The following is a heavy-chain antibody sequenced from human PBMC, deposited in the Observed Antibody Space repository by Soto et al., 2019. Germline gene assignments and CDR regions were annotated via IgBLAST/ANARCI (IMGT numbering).Heavy chain of an antibody. D-gene: IGHD3-22*01. CDR2: INYSGST. Sequence: QVQLQESGPGLVKPSQTLSLTCTVSGGSIGSGSYYWSWIRQHPGKGLEWIGYINYSGSTFYIPSLKSRVTTSRDTSTNQFSRKLSSVTAADTAVYYCARAGYDRDGGGYYYFDYWGQGTLVTVSS. V-gene: IGHV4-31*03. CDR3: ARAGYDRDGGGYYYFDY. J-gene: IGHJ4*02. CDR1: GGSIGSGSYY.